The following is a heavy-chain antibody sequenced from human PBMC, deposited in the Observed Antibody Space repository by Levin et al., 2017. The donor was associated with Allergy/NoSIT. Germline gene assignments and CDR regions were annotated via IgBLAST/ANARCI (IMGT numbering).Heavy chain of an antibody. CDR3: ARGSSGWPFDY. J-gene: IGHJ4*02. V-gene: IGHV4-34*01. D-gene: IGHD6-19*01. CDR1: GGSFSGYY. Sequence: SETLSLTCAVYGGSFSGYYWSWIRQPPGKGLEWIGEINHSGSTNYNPSLKSRVTISVDTSKNQFSLKLSSVTAADTAVYYCARGSSGWPFDYWGQGTLVTVSS. CDR2: INHSGST.